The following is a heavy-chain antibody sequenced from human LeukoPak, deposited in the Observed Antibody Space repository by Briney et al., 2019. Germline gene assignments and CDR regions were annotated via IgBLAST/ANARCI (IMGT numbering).Heavy chain of an antibody. CDR3: AKDIGPSVSVMASHYGMDV. CDR2: IRYDGSNK. J-gene: IGHJ6*02. CDR1: GFTFSSYG. V-gene: IGHV3-30*02. D-gene: IGHD3-16*01. Sequence: PGGSLRLSCAASGFTFSSYGMHWVRQAPGKGLEWVAFIRYDGSNKYYADSVKGRFTISGDNSKNSLYLQMNSLRAEDTALYYCAKDIGPSVSVMASHYGMDVWGQGTTVTVSS.